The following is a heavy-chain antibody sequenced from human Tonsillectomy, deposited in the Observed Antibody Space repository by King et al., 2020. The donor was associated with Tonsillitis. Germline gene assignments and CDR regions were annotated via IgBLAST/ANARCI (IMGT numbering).Heavy chain of an antibody. V-gene: IGHV4-39*01. CDR1: GGSISSSNYY. J-gene: IGHJ1*01. CDR3: ARRAGYDSSGYSVAEYFQH. CDR2: IYYSGST. D-gene: IGHD3-22*01. Sequence: QLQESGPGLVKPSETLSLTCTVSGGSISSSNYYWGWILQPPGKGLEWIGGIYYSGSTYYNPSLKSRVTISVDTSQNQFSLKLSAVTAAATAVYYCARRAGYDSSGYSVAEYFQHWGQGTLVTVSS.